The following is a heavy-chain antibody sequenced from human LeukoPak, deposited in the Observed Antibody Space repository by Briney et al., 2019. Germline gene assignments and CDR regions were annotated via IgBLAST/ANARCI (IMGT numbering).Heavy chain of an antibody. J-gene: IGHJ4*02. CDR3: AGVYYDGSGSFDY. CDR1: GYTFSDYY. Sequence: GASVKVSCKASGYTFSDYYMHWVRQAPGQGLEWMGWINPNSGGTKYAQKFQGRVTVTRDTSISTAYMELSRLRSDDTAVYYCAGVYYDGSGSFDYWGQGTLVTVSS. D-gene: IGHD3-22*01. CDR2: INPNSGGT. V-gene: IGHV1-2*02.